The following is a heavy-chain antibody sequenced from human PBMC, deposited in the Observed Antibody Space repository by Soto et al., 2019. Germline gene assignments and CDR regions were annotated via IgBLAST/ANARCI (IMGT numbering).Heavy chain of an antibody. D-gene: IGHD2-15*01. CDR2: IGTAGDT. J-gene: IGHJ3*02. CDR1: GFTFSSYD. V-gene: IGHV3-13*01. Sequence: PGGSLRLSCAASGFTFSSYDMHWVRQATGKGLEWVSAIGTAGDTYYPGSVKGRFTISRENAKNSLYLQMNSLRAEDMAVYYCARDLYCSGGSCYEAGDAFDIWGQGTMVTVSS. CDR3: ARDLYCSGGSCYEAGDAFDI.